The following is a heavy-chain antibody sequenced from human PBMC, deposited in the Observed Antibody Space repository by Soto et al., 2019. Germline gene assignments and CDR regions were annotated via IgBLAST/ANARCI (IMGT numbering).Heavy chain of an antibody. CDR2: ISGSGGST. CDR1: GFTFSSYA. CDR3: AKALTVAGTEFNCFDP. D-gene: IGHD6-19*01. V-gene: IGHV3-23*01. J-gene: IGHJ5*02. Sequence: GGSLSLSCAASGFTFSSYAMSWVRQAPGKGLEWVSAISGSGGSTYYADSVKGRFTISRDNSKNTLYLQMNSLRAEDTAVYYCAKALTVAGTEFNCFDPWGQGTLVTVSS.